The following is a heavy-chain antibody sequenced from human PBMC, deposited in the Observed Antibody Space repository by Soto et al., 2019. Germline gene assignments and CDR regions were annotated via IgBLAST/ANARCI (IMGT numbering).Heavy chain of an antibody. Sequence: PGGSLRLSCAASGFTFSAYAMSWVRQAPGKGLEWVSVISGSGGATYYADSVKGRFTISRDNSKNTLYLQMNSLRAEDTAVYYCAKDRIVVVTASFDYWGQGTLVTVSS. CDR3: AKDRIVVVTASFDY. CDR1: GFTFSAYA. CDR2: ISGSGGAT. D-gene: IGHD2-21*02. V-gene: IGHV3-23*01. J-gene: IGHJ4*02.